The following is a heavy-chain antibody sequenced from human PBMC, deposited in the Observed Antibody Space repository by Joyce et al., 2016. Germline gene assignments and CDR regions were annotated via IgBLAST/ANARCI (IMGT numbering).Heavy chain of an antibody. CDR3: VREEFCSGGICLHDAFDI. D-gene: IGHD2-15*01. V-gene: IGHV3-48*03. CDR1: GFTFGGYE. CDR2: ISRSGSST. Sequence: EVQLVESGGGLLKPGGSLRLSCAASGFTFGGYEMNWVRQAPGKGLEWVSYISRSGSSTYYADSVRGRCTISRDNAKNSLYLQMDSLKAEDTAVYFCVREEFCSGGICLHDAFDIWGQGTMVTVSS. J-gene: IGHJ3*02.